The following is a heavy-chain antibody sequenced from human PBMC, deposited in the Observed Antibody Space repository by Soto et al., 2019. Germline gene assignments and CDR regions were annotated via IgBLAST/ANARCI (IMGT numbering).Heavy chain of an antibody. CDR3: ARLVVVAPVANV. CDR1: GGSVSYNSYY. Sequence: SETLSLTCSVSGGSVSYNSYYWGWIRQPPGKGLEWVGGIFYTGTTYYNPSLKDRLSISVDTSKNSFSLNLTSVTAADTAVYFCARLVVVAPVANVWGQGALVTVSS. V-gene: IGHV4-39*01. J-gene: IGHJ4*02. CDR2: IFYTGTT. D-gene: IGHD2-21*01.